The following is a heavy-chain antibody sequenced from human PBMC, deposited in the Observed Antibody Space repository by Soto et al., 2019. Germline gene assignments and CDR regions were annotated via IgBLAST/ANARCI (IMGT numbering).Heavy chain of an antibody. CDR3: ARAVSPRDPRLDP. CDR2: MSSGGGSV. CDR1: GFTFSDEY. J-gene: IGHJ5*02. V-gene: IGHV3-11*01. D-gene: IGHD3-16*01. Sequence: QGQLVESGGGLVKPGGSLRLSCAASGFTFSDEYMSWIRQAPGKGLEWVSYMSSGGGSVYYADSVEGRFTISRDNAKKSLYLQMKSLGAADTAVYYCARAVSPRDPRLDPGGKGPLVTVSS.